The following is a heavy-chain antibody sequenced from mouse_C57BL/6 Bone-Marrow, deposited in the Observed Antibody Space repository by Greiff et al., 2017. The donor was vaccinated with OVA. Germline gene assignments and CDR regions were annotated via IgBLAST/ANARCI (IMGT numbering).Heavy chain of an antibody. V-gene: IGHV1-4*01. CDR3: ARGTGTLAY. J-gene: IGHJ3*01. D-gene: IGHD4-1*01. CDR2: INPSSGYT. CDR1: GYTFTSYT. Sequence: LQESGAELARPGASVKMSCKASGYTFTSYTMHWVKQRPGQGLEWIGYINPSSGYTKYNQKFKDKATLTADKSSSTAYMQLSSLTSEDSAVYYCARGTGTLAYWGQGTLVTVSA.